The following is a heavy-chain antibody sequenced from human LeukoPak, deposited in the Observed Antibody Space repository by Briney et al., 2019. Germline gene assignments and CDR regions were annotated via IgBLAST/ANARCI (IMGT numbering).Heavy chain of an antibody. D-gene: IGHD6-13*01. CDR3: ARDGGQQLVRWYYYYYMDV. J-gene: IGHJ6*03. CDR2: INPNSGGT. Sequence: ASVKVSCKASGYTFTGYYMHWGRQAPGQGLEWMGWINPNSGGTNYAQKFQGRVTMTRDTSISTAYMELSRLRSDDTAVYYCARDGGQQLVRWYYYYYMDVWGKGTTVTVSS. CDR1: GYTFTGYY. V-gene: IGHV1-2*02.